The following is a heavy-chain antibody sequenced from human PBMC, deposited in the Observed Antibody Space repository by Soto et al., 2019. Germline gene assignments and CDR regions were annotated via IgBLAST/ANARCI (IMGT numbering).Heavy chain of an antibody. D-gene: IGHD3-3*01. Sequence: ASVKVSCKASGYTFTSYAMHWVRQAPGQRLEWMGWINAGNGNTKYSQKFQGRVTITRDTSASTAYMELSSLRSEDTAVYYCATGPAIFGVVATFDYWGQGTLVTVSS. CDR3: ATGPAIFGVVATFDY. J-gene: IGHJ4*02. CDR1: GYTFTSYA. V-gene: IGHV1-3*01. CDR2: INAGNGNT.